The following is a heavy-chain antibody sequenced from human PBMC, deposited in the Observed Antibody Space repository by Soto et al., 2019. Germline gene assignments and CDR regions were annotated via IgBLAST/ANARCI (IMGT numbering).Heavy chain of an antibody. D-gene: IGHD3-10*01. Sequence: LSLTCAVYGGSFSGYYWSWIRQPPGKGLEWIGEINHSGSTNYNPSPKSRVTISVDTSQNQFSLKLSSVTAADTAVYYCARAPSMVRNYYYYGMDVWGQGT. CDR3: ARAPSMVRNYYYYGMDV. CDR1: GGSFSGYY. V-gene: IGHV4-34*01. CDR2: INHSGST. J-gene: IGHJ6*02.